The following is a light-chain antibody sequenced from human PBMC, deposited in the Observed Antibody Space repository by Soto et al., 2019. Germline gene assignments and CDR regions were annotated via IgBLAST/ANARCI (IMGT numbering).Light chain of an antibody. J-gene: IGKJ1*01. Sequence: DIQMTQSPSSLSASVGDRVTITCRTSQPISEYLNWYQQKPGKAPSLLIYTSSNLQTGVPSRFSGSGSGTHFTLTIGSLQPEDFATYYCQQSYNTPRTFGQGTKVDIK. CDR1: QPISEY. V-gene: IGKV1-39*01. CDR3: QQSYNTPRT. CDR2: TSS.